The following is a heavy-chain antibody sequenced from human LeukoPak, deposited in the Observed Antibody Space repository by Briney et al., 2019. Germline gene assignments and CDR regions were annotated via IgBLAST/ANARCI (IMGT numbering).Heavy chain of an antibody. D-gene: IGHD3-22*01. CDR2: IRHDGSYQ. J-gene: IGHJ4*02. Sequence: PGGSLRLSCAAFGFTFSSYGMHWVRQTPGEGREWVAFIRHDGSYQQYADSVEGRFTVSRDNSKGRVYLQMNSLRTEDTAVYYCAKNRDSSDYPRDFDFWGQGTLVTVSS. CDR1: GFTFSSYG. CDR3: AKNRDSSDYPRDFDF. V-gene: IGHV3-30*02.